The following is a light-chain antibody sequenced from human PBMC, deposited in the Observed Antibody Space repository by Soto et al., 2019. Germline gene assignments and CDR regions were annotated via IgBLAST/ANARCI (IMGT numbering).Light chain of an antibody. Sequence: DIVMTQSPDSLAVSLGERATINCKSSQNVLFHSNNENFLAWYQQKPGQPPKLLIYWASTRESGVPDRFSGSGSATDFTLTISSLQAEDVAVYYCQQYYSTPYTFGQGTRLEIK. J-gene: IGKJ2*01. V-gene: IGKV4-1*01. CDR3: QQYYSTPYT. CDR1: QNVLFHSNNENF. CDR2: WAS.